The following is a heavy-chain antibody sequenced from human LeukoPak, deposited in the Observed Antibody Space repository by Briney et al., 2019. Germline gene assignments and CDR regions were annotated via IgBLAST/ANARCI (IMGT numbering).Heavy chain of an antibody. CDR1: GYSFSSYW. J-gene: IGHJ5*01. CDR3: ARHPDLILTTDS. D-gene: IGHD3-9*01. V-gene: IGHV5-10-1*01. Sequence: GESLKISCKGSGYSFSSYWISWVRQMPGKGLEWMGRIDPSDSYTDYSPSFQGHVTISADKSTSTAYLQWSSLKASDTAMYYCARHPDLILTTDSWGQGTLVTVSS. CDR2: IDPSDSYT.